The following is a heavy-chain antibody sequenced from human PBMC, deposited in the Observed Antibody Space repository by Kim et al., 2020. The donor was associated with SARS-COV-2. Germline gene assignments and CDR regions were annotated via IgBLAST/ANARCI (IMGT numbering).Heavy chain of an antibody. CDR3: ARGSLTVNTFY. V-gene: IGHV3-7*03. CDR1: GFTFSAYW. J-gene: IGHJ4*02. CDR2: INQDGSGK. D-gene: IGHD3-16*01. Sequence: GGSLRLSCEASGFTFSAYWMNWLRQAPGKGLEWVANINQDGSGKYYVDSVKGRFTISRDNGKNSLYLQMNSLRVEDTAVYYCARGSLTVNTFYWGQGILVTVSS.